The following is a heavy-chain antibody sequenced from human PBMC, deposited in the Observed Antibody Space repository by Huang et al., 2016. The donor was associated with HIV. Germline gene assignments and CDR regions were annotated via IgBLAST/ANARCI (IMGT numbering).Heavy chain of an antibody. CDR1: GFAFSSYA. V-gene: IGHV3-30-3*01. Sequence: QVQLVESGGGVVQPGGSLRLSCAASGFAFSSYAMHWVRQAPGKGREWLAVISIDGSNKNYAHSVKGRFTISRDNSKGTVYLQMNSLRPEDTAVYSCARTGSYYYGSGSYHFGDYWGQGTLVTVSS. D-gene: IGHD3-10*01. CDR3: ARTGSYYYGSGSYHFGDY. J-gene: IGHJ4*02. CDR2: ISIDGSNK.